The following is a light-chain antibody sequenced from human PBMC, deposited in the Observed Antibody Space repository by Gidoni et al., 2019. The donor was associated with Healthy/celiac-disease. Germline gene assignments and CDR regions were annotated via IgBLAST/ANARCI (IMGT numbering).Light chain of an antibody. V-gene: IGLV10-54*01. Sequence: QAGLTQPPQVSKGLRQTATLTCTGNSNNVGNQGAAWLQQHQGHPPKLLSYRNNNRPSGISERLSASRSGNTASLTITGLQPEDEADYYCSAWDSSLSAWVFGGGTKLTVL. CDR2: RNN. CDR1: SNNVGNQG. J-gene: IGLJ3*02. CDR3: SAWDSSLSAWV.